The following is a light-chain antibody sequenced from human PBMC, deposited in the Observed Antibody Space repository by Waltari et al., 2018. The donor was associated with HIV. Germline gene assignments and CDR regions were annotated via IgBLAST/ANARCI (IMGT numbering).Light chain of an antibody. V-gene: IGLV1-47*01. CDR2: RND. Sequence: SVVTQPPSASGTPGQRVTISCSGNTSNIGSNYVFWYQHLPGTAPNPLIHRNDERPSGVPDRFSGSTSGTSASLAISGRRSEDEADYYCVTWDDSLRGVVFGGGTKVAVL. CDR1: TSNIGSNY. CDR3: VTWDDSLRGVV. J-gene: IGLJ2*01.